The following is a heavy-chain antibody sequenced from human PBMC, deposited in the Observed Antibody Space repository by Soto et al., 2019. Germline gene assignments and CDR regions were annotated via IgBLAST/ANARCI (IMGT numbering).Heavy chain of an antibody. CDR3: ARDVNYYDRSGYYGPDD. Sequence: GGSLRLSCAASGFTFSNYWMHWVRQAPGKGLVWVSRINSDGSSTKYADSVKGRFTISRDNAKKTLYLQMNSLRADDTAVYYCARDVNYYDRSGYYGPDDWGQGSLVTVSS. CDR2: INSDGSST. V-gene: IGHV3-74*01. J-gene: IGHJ4*02. CDR1: GFTFSNYW. D-gene: IGHD3-22*01.